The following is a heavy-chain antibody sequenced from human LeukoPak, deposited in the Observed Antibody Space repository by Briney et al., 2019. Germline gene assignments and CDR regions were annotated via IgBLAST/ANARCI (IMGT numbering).Heavy chain of an antibody. Sequence: GASVKVSCKAFGYTFTSYYMHWVRQAPGQGLEWMGIINPSGGSTNYAQKFQGRVTMTRDMSTSTVYMELSSLRSEDTAVYYCARDEGCSSTSCLFDYWGQGTLVTVSS. D-gene: IGHD2-2*01. V-gene: IGHV1-46*01. CDR2: INPSGGST. CDR3: ARDEGCSSTSCLFDY. CDR1: GYTFTSYY. J-gene: IGHJ4*02.